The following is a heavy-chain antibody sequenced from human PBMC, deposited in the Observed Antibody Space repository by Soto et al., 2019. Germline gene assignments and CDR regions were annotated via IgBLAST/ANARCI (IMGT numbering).Heavy chain of an antibody. D-gene: IGHD3-3*01. Sequence: SVKVFCKASGFTFTSSAVQWVRQARGERVEWIGWIVVGSGNTNYAQKFEERVTITRDMSTSTAYMVLSRLRSEDTAVYYCAAGDFWSGYMEGMDVWGQGTTVTVSS. CDR1: GFTFTSSA. V-gene: IGHV1-58*01. J-gene: IGHJ6*02. CDR3: AAGDFWSGYMEGMDV. CDR2: IVVGSGNT.